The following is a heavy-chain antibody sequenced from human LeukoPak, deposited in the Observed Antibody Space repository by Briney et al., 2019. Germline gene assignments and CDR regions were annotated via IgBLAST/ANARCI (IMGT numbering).Heavy chain of an antibody. J-gene: IGHJ6*02. V-gene: IGHV4-4*07. CDR1: GGSISSYY. D-gene: IGHD3-9*01. Sequence: SETLSLTCTVFGGSISSYYWSWIRQPAGKGLEWIGRIYTSGSTNYNPSLKSRVTMSVDTSKNQFSLKLSSVTAADTAVYYCARDRRYYDILTGSVPYGMDVWGQGTTVTVSS. CDR3: ARDRRYYDILTGSVPYGMDV. CDR2: IYTSGST.